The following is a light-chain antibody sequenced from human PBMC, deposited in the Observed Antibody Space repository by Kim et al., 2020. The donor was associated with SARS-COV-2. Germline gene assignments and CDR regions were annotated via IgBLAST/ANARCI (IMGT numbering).Light chain of an antibody. J-gene: IGKJ2*01. CDR1: QGISSY. V-gene: IGKV1-9*01. CDR2: GAS. Sequence: SASVGDRVTLTCRASQGISSYLAWYQQTPWKAPTLLIYGASTLQSGVPSRFSGNGSETDFTLTISSLQPEDFATYYCQHFNTYPHTFGQGTKLEI. CDR3: QHFNTYPHT.